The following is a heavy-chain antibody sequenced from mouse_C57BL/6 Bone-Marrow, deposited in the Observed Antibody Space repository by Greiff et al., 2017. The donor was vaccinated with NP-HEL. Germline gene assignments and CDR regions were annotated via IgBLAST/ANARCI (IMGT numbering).Heavy chain of an antibody. V-gene: IGHV5-15*04. CDR1: GFTFSDYG. CDR3: ARRPYGNYAMDY. CDR2: ISNLAYSI. D-gene: IGHD2-1*01. J-gene: IGHJ4*01. Sequence: DVMLVESGGGLVQPGGSLKLSCAASGFTFSDYGMAWVRQAPRKGPEWVAFISNLAYSIYYADTVTGRFTISRENAKNTLYLEMSSLRSEDTAMYYCARRPYGNYAMDYWGQGTSVTVSS.